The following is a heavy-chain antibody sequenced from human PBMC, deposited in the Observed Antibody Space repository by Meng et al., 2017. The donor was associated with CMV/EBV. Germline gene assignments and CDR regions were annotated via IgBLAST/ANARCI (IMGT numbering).Heavy chain of an antibody. D-gene: IGHD3-3*01. CDR2: INHSGST. J-gene: IGHJ4*02. CDR3: ARSSPLRFLEFLPPFRPN. V-gene: IGHV4-34*01. Sequence: GSFSGYYWSGIRQPPGKGREWIGEINHSGSTNYNPSLKSRVTISVDTSKNQFSLKLSSVTAADTAVYYCARSSPLRFLEFLPPFRPNWGRGTLVTVSS. CDR1: GSFSGYY.